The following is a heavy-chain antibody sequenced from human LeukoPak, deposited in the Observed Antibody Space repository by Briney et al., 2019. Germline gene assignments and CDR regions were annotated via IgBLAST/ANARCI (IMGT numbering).Heavy chain of an antibody. D-gene: IGHD1-26*01. CDR1: GFTFSNYS. V-gene: IGHV3-21*01. CDR3: AGLWDGTYGMDV. Sequence: GGSLRLSCAASGFTFSNYSMNWVRQAPGKGLEWVSSISSSSSYIYYADSVKGRFTISRDNAKNSLYLQMNSLRAEDTAVYYCAGLWDGTYGMDVWGQGTMVTVSS. CDR2: ISSSSSYI. J-gene: IGHJ6*02.